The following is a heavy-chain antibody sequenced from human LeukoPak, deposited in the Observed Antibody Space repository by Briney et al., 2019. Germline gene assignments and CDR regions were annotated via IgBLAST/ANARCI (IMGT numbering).Heavy chain of an antibody. V-gene: IGHV4-34*01. CDR2: INHSGST. D-gene: IGHD3-16*02. J-gene: IGHJ4*02. Sequence: SETLSLTCAVYGGSFSGYYWSWIRQPPGKVLEWIGEINHSGSTNYNPSLKSRVTISVDTSKNQFSLKLSSVTAADTAVYYCARGRYVWGSYRYTGYFDYWGQGTLVTVSS. CDR1: GGSFSGYY. CDR3: ARGRYVWGSYRYTGYFDY.